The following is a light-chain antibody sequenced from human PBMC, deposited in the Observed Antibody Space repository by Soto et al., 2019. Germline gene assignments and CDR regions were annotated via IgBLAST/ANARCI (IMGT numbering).Light chain of an antibody. CDR2: EVN. CDR3: TSYAGGNNV. Sequence: QSALTQPPSASGSPGQSVTISCTGTSSDVGGYNYVSWYQQNPGKVPKLMIYEVNTRPSGVPYRFSGSKSGNTASLTVSGLQAEHEADYYCTSYAGGNNVFGTGTKVTVL. J-gene: IGLJ1*01. CDR1: SSDVGGYNY. V-gene: IGLV2-8*01.